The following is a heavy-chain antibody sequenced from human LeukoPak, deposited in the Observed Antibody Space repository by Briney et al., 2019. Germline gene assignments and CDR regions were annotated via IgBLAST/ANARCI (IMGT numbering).Heavy chain of an antibody. Sequence: GGSLRLSCAASGFTVSSNYMTWVRQAPGKGLEWVSVIYSGGSTYYADSVKGRFIISRDNAKNSLYLQMNSLRAEDTVVYYCARGSGYDLLWYFDYWGQGTLVTVSS. D-gene: IGHD5-12*01. CDR3: ARGSGYDLLWYFDY. J-gene: IGHJ4*02. CDR2: IYSGGST. V-gene: IGHV3-66*01. CDR1: GFTVSSNY.